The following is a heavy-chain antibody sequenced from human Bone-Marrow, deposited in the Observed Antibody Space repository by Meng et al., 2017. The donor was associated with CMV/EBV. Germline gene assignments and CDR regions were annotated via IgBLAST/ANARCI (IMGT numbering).Heavy chain of an antibody. CDR3: ARGGYSSSSVETA. Sequence: SETLSLTCTVSGGSINSYYWSWIRQPPGKGLEWIGYIYYSGSTNYNPSLESRVTISIDTSNNQFCLKLTSITAADTAVHYCARGGYSSSSVETAWGQGTLVTVSS. D-gene: IGHD6-6*01. CDR2: IYYSGST. V-gene: IGHV4-59*01. J-gene: IGHJ4*02. CDR1: GGSINSYY.